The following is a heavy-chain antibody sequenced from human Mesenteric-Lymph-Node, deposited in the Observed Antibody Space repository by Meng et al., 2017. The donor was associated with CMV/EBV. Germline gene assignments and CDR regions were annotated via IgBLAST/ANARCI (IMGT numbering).Heavy chain of an antibody. CDR1: GDSVNTNNYA. CDR3: ARGNYIAAYFDY. V-gene: IGHV4-61*05. Sequence: SETLSLTCTVSGDSVNTNNYAWAWIRQPPGKGLEWIANVDYSGRRNYNPSLKSRVTISLDTSKNQFSLTVTSVTAADTAVYYCARGNYIAAYFDYWGQGTLVTVSS. J-gene: IGHJ4*02. D-gene: IGHD6-6*01. CDR2: VDYSGRR.